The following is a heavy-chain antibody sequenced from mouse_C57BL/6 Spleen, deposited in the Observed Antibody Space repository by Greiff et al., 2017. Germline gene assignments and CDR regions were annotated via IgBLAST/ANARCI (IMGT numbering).Heavy chain of an antibody. V-gene: IGHV14-2*01. CDR3: ARGYDYAWFAY. Sequence: VQLQQSGAELVKPGASVKLSCTASGFNIKDYYMPWVKQRTEQGLEWIGRIDPEDGVPKYAPKFQGKATITADTSSNTAYLQLSSLTSEDTAVYYCARGYDYAWFAYWGQGTLVTVSA. J-gene: IGHJ3*01. CDR2: IDPEDGVP. D-gene: IGHD2-4*01. CDR1: GFNIKDYY.